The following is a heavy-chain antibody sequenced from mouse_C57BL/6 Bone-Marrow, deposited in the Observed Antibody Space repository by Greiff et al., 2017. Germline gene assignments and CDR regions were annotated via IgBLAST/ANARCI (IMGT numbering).Heavy chain of an antibody. CDR2: IYPGGGYT. Sequence: VQLQQSGAELVRPGTSVKMSCKASGYTFTNYWIGWAKQRPGHGLEWIGDIYPGGGYTNYNEKFKGRATLTADNSSSTAYMQFISLTSEDSAIYYCARLVYYDYGGYAMDYWGQGTSVTVSA. J-gene: IGHJ4*01. D-gene: IGHD2-4*01. CDR1: GYTFTNYW. CDR3: ARLVYYDYGGYAMDY. V-gene: IGHV1-63*01.